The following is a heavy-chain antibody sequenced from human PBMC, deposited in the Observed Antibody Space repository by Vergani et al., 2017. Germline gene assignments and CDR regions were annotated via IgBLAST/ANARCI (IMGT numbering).Heavy chain of an antibody. Sequence: EVQLVQSGAAVKKPGESLRISCTGSGYSFTSYWISWVRQMPGKGLEWMGRIDPSDSYTNYSPSFQGHVTISADKSISTAYLQWSSLKASDTAMYYCARVGWSYYDSSGYYYAPGGWFDPWGQGTLVTVSS. CDR2: IDPSDSYT. D-gene: IGHD3-22*01. J-gene: IGHJ5*02. V-gene: IGHV5-10-1*03. CDR1: GYSFTSYW. CDR3: ARVGWSYYDSSGYYYAPGGWFDP.